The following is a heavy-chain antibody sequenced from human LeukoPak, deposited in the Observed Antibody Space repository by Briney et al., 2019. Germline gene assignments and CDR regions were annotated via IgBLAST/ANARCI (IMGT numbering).Heavy chain of an antibody. Sequence: ASVKVSCKASGYTFTSYDIDWVRQATGQGLEWMGWMNPNSGNTGYAQKFQGRVTMTRNTSISTAYMELSSLRSEDTAVYYCASSKAYYDFWSGYYRSDYYYYGMDAWGQGTTVTVSS. D-gene: IGHD3-3*01. CDR2: MNPNSGNT. J-gene: IGHJ6*02. CDR3: ASSKAYYDFWSGYYRSDYYYYGMDA. CDR1: GYTFTSYD. V-gene: IGHV1-8*01.